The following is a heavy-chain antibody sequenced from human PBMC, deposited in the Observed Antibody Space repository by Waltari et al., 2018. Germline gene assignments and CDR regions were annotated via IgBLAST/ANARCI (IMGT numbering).Heavy chain of an antibody. Sequence: EVQLVESGGGLVQPGGSLRLSCAASGFTFSSYSMNWVRRAPGKGLEWVSYISSSSSTIYYADSVKGRFTISRDNAKNSLYLQMNSLRAEDTAVYYCAREGYYYDSSGYYYDYYYYYMDVWGKGTTVTVSS. CDR3: AREGYYYDSSGYYYDYYYYYMDV. V-gene: IGHV3-48*04. CDR1: GFTFSSYS. CDR2: ISSSSSTI. D-gene: IGHD3-22*01. J-gene: IGHJ6*03.